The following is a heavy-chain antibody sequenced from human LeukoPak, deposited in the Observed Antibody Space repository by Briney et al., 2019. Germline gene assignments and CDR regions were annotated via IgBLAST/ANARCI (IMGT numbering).Heavy chain of an antibody. Sequence: GASLRLSCAASGFTFSSYAMSWVRQAPGKGLEWVSTISSSGGYTYYANSVKGRVTVSRDNSKNTLYLQMNSLRAEDTAVYYCAKQAGNYYDSSGHVDYWGQGTLVTVSS. D-gene: IGHD3-22*01. V-gene: IGHV3-23*01. CDR3: AKQAGNYYDSSGHVDY. CDR1: GFTFSSYA. CDR2: ISSSGGYT. J-gene: IGHJ4*02.